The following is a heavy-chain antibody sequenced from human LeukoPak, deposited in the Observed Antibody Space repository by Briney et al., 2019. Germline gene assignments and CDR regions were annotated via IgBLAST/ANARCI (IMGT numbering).Heavy chain of an antibody. CDR3: VREVTMVRGVITFYHYNGMDV. V-gene: IGHV1-18*01. J-gene: IGHJ6*02. CDR2: ISPFNGNT. CDR1: GYTFTSHG. Sequence: ASVKVSCKASGYTFTSHGFSWVRQAPGQGLEWMGWISPFNGNTTYAEKFRARVTMTTDTSTSTVAMELRSLRSDDTGVYYCVREVTMVRGVITFYHYNGMDVWGQGTAVTVSS. D-gene: IGHD3-10*01.